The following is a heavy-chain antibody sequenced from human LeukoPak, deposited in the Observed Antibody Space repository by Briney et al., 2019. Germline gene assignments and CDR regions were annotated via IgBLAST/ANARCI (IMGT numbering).Heavy chain of an antibody. CDR3: ARAVYSSGLEFPLY. CDR1: GFTVSSNY. Sequence: GGSLRLSCAASGFTVSSNYMSWVRQAPGKGLEWVSVIYSGGSTYYADSVKGRFTISRHNSKNTLYLQMNSLRAEDTAVYYCARAVYSSGLEFPLYWGQGTLVTVSS. V-gene: IGHV3-53*04. CDR2: IYSGGST. J-gene: IGHJ4*02. D-gene: IGHD6-19*01.